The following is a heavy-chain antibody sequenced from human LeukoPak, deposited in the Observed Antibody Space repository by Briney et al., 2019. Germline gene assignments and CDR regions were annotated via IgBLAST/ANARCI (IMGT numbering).Heavy chain of an antibody. Sequence: PGGSLRLSCAASGFTFSSYAMHWVRQAPGKGLEWVAVISYDGSNKYYADSVKGRFTISRDNSKNTPYLQMNSLRAEDTAVYYCASTGYNSGSDPPDGVWGQGTLVTVSS. CDR3: ASTGYNSGSDPPDGV. J-gene: IGHJ4*02. D-gene: IGHD6-19*01. CDR2: ISYDGSNK. V-gene: IGHV3-30*04. CDR1: GFTFSSYA.